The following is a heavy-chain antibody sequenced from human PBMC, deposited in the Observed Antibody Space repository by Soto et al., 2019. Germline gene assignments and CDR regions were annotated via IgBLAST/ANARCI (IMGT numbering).Heavy chain of an antibody. CDR2: IWYDGSNK. D-gene: IGHD2-15*01. Sequence: QVQLVESGGGVVQPGRSLRLSCAASGFTFSSYGMHWVRQAPGKGLEWVAVIWYDGSNKYYADSVKGRFTISRDNSKNTLYLQMNSLRAEDTAVYYCARDKRAIGSPVAFDIWGQGTMVTVSS. J-gene: IGHJ3*02. V-gene: IGHV3-33*01. CDR3: ARDKRAIGSPVAFDI. CDR1: GFTFSSYG.